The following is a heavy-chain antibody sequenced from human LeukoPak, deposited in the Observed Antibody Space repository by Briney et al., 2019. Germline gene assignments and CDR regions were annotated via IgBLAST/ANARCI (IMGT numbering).Heavy chain of an antibody. CDR3: ASGYSYARS. D-gene: IGHD5-18*01. V-gene: IGHV4-61*05. Sequence: PSETLSLTCTVSGGSISSSSYYWGWIRQPPGKGLEWIGYIYYSGSTNYNPSLKSRVTISVDTSKNQFSLKLSSVTAADTAVYYCASGYSYARSWGQGTLVTVSS. CDR2: IYYSGST. CDR1: GGSISSSSYY. J-gene: IGHJ4*02.